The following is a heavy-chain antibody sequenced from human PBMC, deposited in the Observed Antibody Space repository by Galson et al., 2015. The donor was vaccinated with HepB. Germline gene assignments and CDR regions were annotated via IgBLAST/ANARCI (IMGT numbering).Heavy chain of an antibody. J-gene: IGHJ4*02. D-gene: IGHD5-12*01. CDR2: ISGSGGGT. V-gene: IGHV3-23*01. CDR1: GFTFSSYA. CDR3: AKSRRYSGYDNDY. Sequence: SLRLSCAASGFTFSSYAMSWVRQAPGKGLEWVSAISGSGGGTYYADSVKGRFTISRDNPKNTLYLHMNNMRAEDTALYYCAKSRRYSGYDNDYWGQGTLVTVSS.